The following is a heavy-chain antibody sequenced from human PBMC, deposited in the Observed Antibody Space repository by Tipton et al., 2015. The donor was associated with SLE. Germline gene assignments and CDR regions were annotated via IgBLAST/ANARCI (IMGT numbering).Heavy chain of an antibody. V-gene: IGHV4-59*03. CDR2: VYYGGST. J-gene: IGHJ3*02. D-gene: IGHD4-11*01. CDR1: GGPITSYY. Sequence: GLVKPSETLSLTCTVSGGPITSYYWSWIRQPPGKPLEWIGYVYYGGSTKYNPSLKSRVSISVDTSKNRFSLRLTSVTAADTAVYYCAYGNGDSFQIWGQGTTLTVSS. CDR3: AYGNGDSFQI.